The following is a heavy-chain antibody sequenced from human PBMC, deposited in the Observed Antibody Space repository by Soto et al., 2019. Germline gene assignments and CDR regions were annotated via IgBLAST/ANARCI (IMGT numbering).Heavy chain of an antibody. Sequence: PGWTVRLSGAASGINFSSYAMSWVRQAPGKGREWVSIITTDGRPYYPDPEEDRSTIPRDNSKKSLYVHMNSLRGEDTAVYYCAKDYSTLTTDPLSVVLFDYWGQGALVTVSS. CDR1: GINFSSYA. CDR3: AKDYSTLTTDPLSVVLFDY. CDR2: ITTDGRP. D-gene: IGHD4-17*01. V-gene: IGHV3-23*01. J-gene: IGHJ4*02.